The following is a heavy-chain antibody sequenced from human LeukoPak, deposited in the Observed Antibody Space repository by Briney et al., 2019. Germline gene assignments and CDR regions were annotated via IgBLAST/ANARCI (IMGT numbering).Heavy chain of an antibody. V-gene: IGHV4-31*03. CDR2: IHYSGST. J-gene: IGHJ4*02. CDR3: ARGGKKYDYVWGNYRSRPENEKFDY. Sequence: SQTLSLTCTVSGGSINSGGYYWSWIRQHPGKGLEWIGYIHYSGSTDYNPSLKSRVTISVDTSKNQFSLKLSSVTAADTAVYCCARGGKKYDYVWGNYRSRPENEKFDYWGQGTKVTVSS. CDR1: GGSINSGGYY. D-gene: IGHD3-16*02.